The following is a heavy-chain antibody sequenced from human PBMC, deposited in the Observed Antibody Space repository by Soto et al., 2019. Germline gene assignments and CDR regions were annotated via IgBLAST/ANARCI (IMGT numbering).Heavy chain of an antibody. Sequence: SGPTLVNPTQTLTLTCTFSGFSLSTSGMCVSWIRQPPGKALEWLALIDWDDDKYYSTSLQTRLTISKDTSKNQVVLTMTNMDPVDTATYYCARQRHDDSSCYYDYWGQGTLVTVSS. J-gene: IGHJ4*02. V-gene: IGHV2-70*01. D-gene: IGHD3-22*01. CDR3: ARQRHDDSSCYYDY. CDR2: IDWDDDK. CDR1: GFSLSTSGMC.